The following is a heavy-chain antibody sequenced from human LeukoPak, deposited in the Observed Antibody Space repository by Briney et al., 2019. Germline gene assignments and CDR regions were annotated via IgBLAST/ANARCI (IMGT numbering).Heavy chain of an antibody. J-gene: IGHJ6*03. D-gene: IGHD6-19*01. CDR3: ARDVPSSGWYIPYYYYYMDV. CDR2: IYYSGSA. Sequence: SETLSLTCTVSGGSISSSSYYWGWIRQPPGKGLEWIGSIYYSGSAYYNPSLKSRVTISVDKSKNQFSLKLSSVTAADTAVYYCARDVPSSGWYIPYYYYYMDVWGKGTTVTVSS. CDR1: GGSISSSSYY. V-gene: IGHV4-39*07.